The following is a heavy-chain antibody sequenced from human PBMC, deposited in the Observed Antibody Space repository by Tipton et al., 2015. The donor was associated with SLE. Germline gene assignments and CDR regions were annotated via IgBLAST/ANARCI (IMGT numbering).Heavy chain of an antibody. CDR3: ARHVGDSGYGRMSDC. D-gene: IGHD5-12*01. V-gene: IGHV4-39*07. J-gene: IGHJ4*02. Sequence: TLSLTCTVSGGSIRITNYFWGWIRQPPGKGLEWIGTIYYSGTTHYNPSLRSRVTISVDTANNQYSLRLSSVTAADTAVYYCARHVGDSGYGRMSDCWGQGTLVTVSS. CDR1: GGSIRITNYF. CDR2: IYYSGTT.